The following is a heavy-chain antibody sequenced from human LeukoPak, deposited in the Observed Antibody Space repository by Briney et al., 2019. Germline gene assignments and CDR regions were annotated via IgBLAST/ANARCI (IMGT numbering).Heavy chain of an antibody. Sequence: SETLSLTCPVSGCSISSSSYYWGWIRQPPGKGLEWIGSFYYSGSTYYNPSLKSRVTISVDTSKNQFSLRLSSVTAADTAVYYCARWMLPGDFDLWGRGTLVTVSS. CDR2: FYYSGST. CDR3: ARWMLPGDFDL. D-gene: IGHD2-15*01. J-gene: IGHJ2*01. V-gene: IGHV4-39*01. CDR1: GCSISSSSYY.